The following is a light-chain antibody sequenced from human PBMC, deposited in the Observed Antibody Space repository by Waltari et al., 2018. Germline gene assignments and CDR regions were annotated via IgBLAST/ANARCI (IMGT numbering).Light chain of an antibody. CDR2: EVS. V-gene: IGKV2-29*02. Sequence: DVVLTQTPLSLSVTPGQPASISCSSSQSLLYRNGKTYLYWYLQKPGQAPKLLIYEVSRRFSGVPDGFSGSGSGTDCTLKISRVEAEDVGVYYCMHGVHLPPYTFGQGTKLEIK. J-gene: IGKJ2*01. CDR1: QSLLYRNGKTY. CDR3: MHGVHLPPYT.